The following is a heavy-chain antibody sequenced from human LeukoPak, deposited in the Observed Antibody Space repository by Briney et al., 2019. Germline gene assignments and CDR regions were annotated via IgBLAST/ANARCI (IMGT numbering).Heavy chain of an antibody. V-gene: IGHV4-61*02. J-gene: IGHJ2*01. CDR3: AGGEDYSTPFDL. D-gene: IGHD4-11*01. CDR1: GGSISSGSYY. CDR2: IYTSGST. Sequence: SETLSLTCTVSGGSISSGSYYWSWIRQPAGKGLEWIGRIYTSGSTNYNPSLKSRVTISVDTSKNQFSLKLSSVTAADTAVYYCAGGEDYSTPFDLWGRGTLVTVSS.